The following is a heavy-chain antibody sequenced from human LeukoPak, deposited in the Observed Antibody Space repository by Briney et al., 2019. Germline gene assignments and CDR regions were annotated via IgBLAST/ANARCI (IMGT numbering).Heavy chain of an antibody. Sequence: SETLSLTCTVSGDSISSSSYYWGWIRQPPGKGLEWIVNIYYSGSTYYNPSLKSRVTISVDTSKNQFSLKLSSLTAADTAVYYCARSLHISAPFDVWGQGTLVTVSS. CDR1: GDSISSSSYY. CDR2: IYYSGST. D-gene: IGHD2-21*01. J-gene: IGHJ4*02. CDR3: ARSLHISAPFDV. V-gene: IGHV4-39*01.